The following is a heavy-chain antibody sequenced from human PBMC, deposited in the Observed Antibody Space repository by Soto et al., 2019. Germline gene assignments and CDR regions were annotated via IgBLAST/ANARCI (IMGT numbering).Heavy chain of an antibody. CDR2: IKEDGSEK. Sequence: EVQLVESGGGLVQPGGSLRLSCAASGFTFSSYWMNWVRQAPGKGPEWVANIKEDGSEKYYVDSVKGRFTISRDNAKRALYLQMNSLRADDTSVYYCARMDGYRGGVVDNWGQGTLVTVSS. CDR1: GFTFSSYW. D-gene: IGHD5-12*01. V-gene: IGHV3-7*04. J-gene: IGHJ4*02. CDR3: ARMDGYRGGVVDN.